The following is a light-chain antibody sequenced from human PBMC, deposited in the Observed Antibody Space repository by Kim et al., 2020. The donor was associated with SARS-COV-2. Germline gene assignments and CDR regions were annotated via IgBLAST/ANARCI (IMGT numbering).Light chain of an antibody. V-gene: IGKV3-15*01. CDR3: QQSNNWPPLT. Sequence: SPGERATLACRSSQSINNRLVWYQQKPGQATRLLIYDATTRATGIPARFIGSGSGTDFTLTINGLRAEDFAVYYCQQSNNWPPLTFGQGTKVDIK. CDR1: QSINNR. CDR2: DAT. J-gene: IGKJ1*01.